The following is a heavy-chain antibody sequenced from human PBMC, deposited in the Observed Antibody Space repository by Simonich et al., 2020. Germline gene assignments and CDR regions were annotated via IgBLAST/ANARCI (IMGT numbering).Heavy chain of an antibody. D-gene: IGHD6-13*01. Sequence: QVQLVQSGAEVKKPGASVKVSCKASGYTFTGYYMHWLRQAPGQGLEWKGGTKPNSGGTNYAQKFQGRVTMTRDTSISTAYMELSRLRSDDTAVYYCARDSYSSWYFDLWGRGTLVTVSS. J-gene: IGHJ2*01. CDR1: GYTFTGYY. CDR3: ARDSYSSWYFDL. CDR2: TKPNSGGT. V-gene: IGHV1-2*02.